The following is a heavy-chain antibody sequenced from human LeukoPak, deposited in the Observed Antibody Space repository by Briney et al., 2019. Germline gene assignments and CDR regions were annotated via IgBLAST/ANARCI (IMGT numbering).Heavy chain of an antibody. Sequence: KPGGSLRLSCAASGFTFSTSTMNWVPQAPGKGLEWFSSISSASRTMYYADSVKGRFTISRDNAEHSLYLQINGLRAEDTAVYYCVKDSLSGSESYGILDSWGQGTLVTVSS. J-gene: IGHJ4*02. CDR2: ISSASRTM. D-gene: IGHD3-10*01. CDR1: GFTFSTST. CDR3: VKDSLSGSESYGILDS. V-gene: IGHV3-21*04.